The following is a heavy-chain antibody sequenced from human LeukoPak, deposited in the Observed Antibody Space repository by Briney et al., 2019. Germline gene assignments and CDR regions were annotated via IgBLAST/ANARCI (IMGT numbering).Heavy chain of an antibody. CDR1: GFTFRNYR. CDR3: AKDPKLVPVPTPSWYFDL. V-gene: IGHV3-23*01. D-gene: IGHD1-26*01. CDR2: INNSGSRT. Sequence: GGSLRLSCVASGFTFRNYRMSWVRQAPGKGLEWVSGINNSGSRTYYADSVKGRFTISRDNSKNTLFLQMTSLRAEDTATYYCAKDPKLVPVPTPSWYFDLWGRGTLVTVSS. J-gene: IGHJ2*01.